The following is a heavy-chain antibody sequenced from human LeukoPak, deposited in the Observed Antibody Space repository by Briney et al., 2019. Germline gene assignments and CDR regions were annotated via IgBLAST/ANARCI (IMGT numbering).Heavy chain of an antibody. CDR2: ISSSSSYI. Sequence: GGSPRLSCAASGFTFSSYSMNWVRQAPGKGLEWVSSISSSSSYIYYADSVKGRFTISRDNAKNSLYLQMNSLRAEDTAVYYCARGPLGDSDDYWGQGTLVTVSS. CDR3: ARGPLGDSDDY. CDR1: GFTFSSYS. J-gene: IGHJ4*02. D-gene: IGHD3-16*01. V-gene: IGHV3-21*01.